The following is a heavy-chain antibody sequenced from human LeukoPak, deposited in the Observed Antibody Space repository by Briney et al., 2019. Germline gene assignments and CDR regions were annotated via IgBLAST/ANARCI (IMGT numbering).Heavy chain of an antibody. CDR2: IYYSGST. D-gene: IGHD5-24*01. CDR3: ARVPTEGYNSRGSLDY. V-gene: IGHV4-39*07. Sequence: SETLSLTCTVSGGSISSSSYYWGWIRQPPGKGLEWIGSIYYSGSTNYNPSLKSRVTISVDTSKNQFSLKLSSVTAADTAVYYCARVPTEGYNSRGSLDYWGQGTLVTVSS. CDR1: GGSISSSSYY. J-gene: IGHJ4*02.